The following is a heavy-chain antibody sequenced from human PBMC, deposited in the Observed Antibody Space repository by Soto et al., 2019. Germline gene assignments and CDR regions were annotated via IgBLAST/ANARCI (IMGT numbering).Heavy chain of an antibody. CDR3: ARQGYSYGYGGGKSGYYYYYMDV. J-gene: IGHJ6*03. CDR1: GYSFTSYW. Sequence: GESLKISCKGSGYSFTSYWIGWVRQMPGKGLEWMGIIYPGDSDTRYSPSFQGQVTISADKSISTAYLQWSSLKASDTAMYYCARQGYSYGYGGGKSGYYYYYMDVWGKGTTVTVSS. D-gene: IGHD5-18*01. V-gene: IGHV5-51*01. CDR2: IYPGDSDT.